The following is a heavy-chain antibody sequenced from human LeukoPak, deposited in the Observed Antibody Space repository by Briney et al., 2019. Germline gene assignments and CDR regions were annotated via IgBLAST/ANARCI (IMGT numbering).Heavy chain of an antibody. CDR1: GFTFDDYA. Sequence: SGGSLRLSCAASGFTFDDYAMHWVRQAPGKGLEWVSGISWNSGSIGYADSVKGRFTLSRDNAKNSLYLQMNSLRAEDTALYYCAKDRTRYYYYMDVWGKGTTVTVSS. J-gene: IGHJ6*03. V-gene: IGHV3-9*01. CDR2: ISWNSGSI. CDR3: AKDRTRYYYYMDV.